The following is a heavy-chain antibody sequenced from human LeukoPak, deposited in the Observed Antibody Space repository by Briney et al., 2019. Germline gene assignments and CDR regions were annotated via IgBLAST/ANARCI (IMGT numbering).Heavy chain of an antibody. CDR1: GGSIDTYY. CDR2: IYYSGGT. CDR3: ASEERSPPSSIAAAYFDY. V-gene: IGHV4-59*01. J-gene: IGHJ4*02. D-gene: IGHD6-13*01. Sequence: SETLSLTCTVSGGSIDTYYWSWIRQPPGKGLEWIGYIYYSGGTNYNPSLKSRVTISVDTSKNQFSLKLTSVTAADTAVYYCASEERSPPSSIAAAYFDYWGQGTLVTVSS.